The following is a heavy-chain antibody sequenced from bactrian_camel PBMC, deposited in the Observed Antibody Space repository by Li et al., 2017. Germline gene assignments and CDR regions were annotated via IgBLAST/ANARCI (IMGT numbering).Heavy chain of an antibody. Sequence: VQLVESGGGSVESGGSLRLSCVASAFTFSNYAMSWVRQAPGKGLEWVSTINPGGSTDYRDSVRGRFTISRDNAKNTVYLQMNDLKSEDTALYYCASWLAFADWGRGTQVTVS. D-gene: IGHD2*01. V-gene: IGHV3S40*01. CDR3: ASWLAFAD. CDR1: AFTFSNYA. CDR2: INPGGST. J-gene: IGHJ4*01.